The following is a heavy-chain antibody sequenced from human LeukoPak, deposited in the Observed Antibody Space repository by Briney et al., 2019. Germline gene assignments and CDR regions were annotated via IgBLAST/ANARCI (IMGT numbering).Heavy chain of an antibody. J-gene: IGHJ4*02. CDR2: MSFDGRNA. CDR3: ARDTIFGVVYYFDY. V-gene: IGHV3-30*03. Sequence: GGSLRLSCAASGFTFSSYGMHWVRQAPGKGLEWVAGMSFDGRNAYYADSVKGRFTISRDKSNNTLYLQMSTLRAEDTAVYYCARDTIFGVVYYFDYWGQGTLVTVSS. D-gene: IGHD3-3*01. CDR1: GFTFSSYG.